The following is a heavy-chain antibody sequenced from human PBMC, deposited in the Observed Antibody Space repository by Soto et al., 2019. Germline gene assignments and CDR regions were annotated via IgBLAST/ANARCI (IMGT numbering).Heavy chain of an antibody. Sequence: QVQLVQSGAEVKKPGASVKVSCKVSGYTLTELSMHWVRQAPGKGLEWMGGFDPEDGETIYAQKFQGRVTMTEDTSTDTAYMELSSLRSEDTAVYYCATEPTVTIPPYYYYGMDVWGQGTTVTVSS. V-gene: IGHV1-24*01. CDR2: FDPEDGET. CDR1: GYTLTELS. D-gene: IGHD4-4*01. CDR3: ATEPTVTIPPYYYYGMDV. J-gene: IGHJ6*02.